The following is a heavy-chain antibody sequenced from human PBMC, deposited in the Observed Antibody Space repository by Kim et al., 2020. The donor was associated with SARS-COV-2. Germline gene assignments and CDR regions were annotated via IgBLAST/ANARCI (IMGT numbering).Heavy chain of an antibody. CDR2: IYPGDSDT. V-gene: IGHV5-51*01. D-gene: IGHD6-19*01. Sequence: GESLKISCKGSGYSFPTHWIAWVRQMPGKGLEWMGSIYPGDSDTRYSPSFQGQVTISSDMSINTAYLQWSSLKASDTASYYCARQRSGWYYDYWGQGTLVTVSS. CDR3: ARQRSGWYYDY. J-gene: IGHJ4*02. CDR1: GYSFPTHW.